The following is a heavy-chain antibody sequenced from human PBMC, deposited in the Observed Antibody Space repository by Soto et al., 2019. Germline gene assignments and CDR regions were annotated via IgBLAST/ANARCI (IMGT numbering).Heavy chain of an antibody. CDR3: ARMAFEYSSSGFDY. Sequence: SGPTLVNPTQTLTLTCTFSGFSLSTSGMCVSWIRQPPGKALEWLARIDWDDDKYYSTSLKTRLTISKDTSKNQVVLTMTNMDPVDTATYYCARMAFEYSSSGFDYWGQGTLVTVSS. D-gene: IGHD6-6*01. J-gene: IGHJ4*02. V-gene: IGHV2-70*11. CDR1: GFSLSTSGMC. CDR2: IDWDDDK.